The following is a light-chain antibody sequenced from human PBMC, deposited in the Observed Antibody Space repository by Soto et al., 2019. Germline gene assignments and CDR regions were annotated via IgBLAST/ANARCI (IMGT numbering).Light chain of an antibody. V-gene: IGKV3D-20*02. Sequence: EIVFMQSPNTLSVSLGERATLSCGASQSVSSSYLAWYQQKPGQAPRLLIYDASNRATGIPARFSGSGSGTDFTLTISSLEPEDFAVYYCQQRSNWPLTFGGGTKVDIK. CDR2: DAS. CDR3: QQRSNWPLT. J-gene: IGKJ4*01. CDR1: QSVSSSY.